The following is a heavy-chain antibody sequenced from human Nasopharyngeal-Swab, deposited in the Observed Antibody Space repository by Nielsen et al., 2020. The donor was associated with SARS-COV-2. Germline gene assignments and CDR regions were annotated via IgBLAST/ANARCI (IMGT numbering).Heavy chain of an antibody. Sequence: GGSLRLSCVASGFSFDDYDMHWVRQVPGKGLELVSGIRWNGGNTDYAESVKGRFTISRDNAKNSLYLQMNSLKAEDTALYYCAKDQFCTSTTCYGGNYFFYYGMDVWGQGTTVTVSS. CDR1: GFSFDDYD. D-gene: IGHD2/OR15-2a*01. V-gene: IGHV3-9*01. J-gene: IGHJ6*02. CDR2: IRWNGGNT. CDR3: AKDQFCTSTTCYGGNYFFYYGMDV.